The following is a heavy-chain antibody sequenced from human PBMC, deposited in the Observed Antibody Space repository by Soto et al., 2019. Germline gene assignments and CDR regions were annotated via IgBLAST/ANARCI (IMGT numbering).Heavy chain of an antibody. CDR3: ARADDPTPFFDY. J-gene: IGHJ4*02. D-gene: IGHD1-1*01. CDR1: GGSISSYY. Sequence: QVQLQESGPGLVKPSETLSLTCTVSGGSISSYYWSWIRQPPGKGLEWIGYIYYSGSTNYNPSLKSRVTISVDTSKNQFSLKLSSVTAADTAVYYCARADDPTPFFDYWGQGTLVTVSS. V-gene: IGHV4-59*01. CDR2: IYYSGST.